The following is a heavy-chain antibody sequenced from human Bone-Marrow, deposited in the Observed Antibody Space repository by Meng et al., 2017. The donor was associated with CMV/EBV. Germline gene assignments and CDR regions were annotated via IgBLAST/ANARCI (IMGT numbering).Heavy chain of an antibody. V-gene: IGHV3-74*03. CDR2: INEDGSFT. J-gene: IGHJ4*02. CDR1: GFTFSSYW. CDR3: GRDLTGERDQ. Sequence: EVQLVGAGGGLVRPGGVLRLSCADSGFTFSSYWMHWVRQVPGEGLVWVSRINEDGSFTSYAGSVKGRFTISRDNAKNTLYLQMNTLRVDDSAVYYCGRDLTGERDQWGQGTLVTVSS. D-gene: IGHD7-27*01.